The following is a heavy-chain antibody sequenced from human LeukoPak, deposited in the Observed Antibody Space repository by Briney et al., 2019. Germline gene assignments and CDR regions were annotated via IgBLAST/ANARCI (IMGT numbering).Heavy chain of an antibody. CDR2: IYYSGST. V-gene: IGHV4-59*01. Sequence: SETLSLTCTVSGGSISSYYWSWIRQPPGKGLEWIGYIYYSGSTNYNPSLKSRVTISVDTSKNQFSLKLSSVTAAGTAVYYCASRDWGSAFDIWGQGTMVAVSP. J-gene: IGHJ3*02. CDR3: ASRDWGSAFDI. D-gene: IGHD2-21*02. CDR1: GGSISSYY.